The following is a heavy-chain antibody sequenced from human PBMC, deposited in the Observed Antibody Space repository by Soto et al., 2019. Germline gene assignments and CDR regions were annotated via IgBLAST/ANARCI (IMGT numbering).Heavy chain of an antibody. CDR2: ASDDGNNK. CDR3: LRSGGSGRPFDY. Sequence: QVRLAESGGGVVQPGRSLRLSCAASGFTFSTYTMHWVRQAPGKGLEWVAVASDDGNNKDYAESVKGRFTVSRDNSKNILYLQMNSLGPDDTSVYHFLRSGGSGRPFDYWGQGTLVTVSA. V-gene: IGHV3-30-3*01. CDR1: GFTFSTYT. J-gene: IGHJ4*02. D-gene: IGHD3-10*01.